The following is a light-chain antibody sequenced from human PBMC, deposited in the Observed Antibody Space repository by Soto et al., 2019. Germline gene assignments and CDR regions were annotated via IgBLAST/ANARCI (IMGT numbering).Light chain of an antibody. CDR2: GAS. CDR3: HQYGRSPPYT. J-gene: IGKJ2*01. Sequence: EIVLTQSPGTLSLSPGERATLSCRASQSVSSSYLAWYQQKPGQAPRLLIYGASSRATGIPDRFSGSGSGTDVTLTISRLEPEDFAVYYCHQYGRSPPYTFGQWTKLEIK. V-gene: IGKV3-20*01. CDR1: QSVSSSY.